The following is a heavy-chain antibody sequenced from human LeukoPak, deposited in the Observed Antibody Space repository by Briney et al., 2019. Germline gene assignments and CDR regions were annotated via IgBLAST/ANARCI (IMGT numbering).Heavy chain of an antibody. Sequence: GESLKISCKGSGYSFTSYWIGWVRQAPGQGLEWMGWINPNSGDTDYAQKFQGRVTMTRDTSISATYMEVSRLRSDDTAVYYCARWDGYSSSPDYWGQGTLVTVSS. J-gene: IGHJ4*02. CDR1: GYSFTSYW. CDR2: INPNSGDT. CDR3: ARWDGYSSSPDY. D-gene: IGHD6-13*01. V-gene: IGHV1-2*02.